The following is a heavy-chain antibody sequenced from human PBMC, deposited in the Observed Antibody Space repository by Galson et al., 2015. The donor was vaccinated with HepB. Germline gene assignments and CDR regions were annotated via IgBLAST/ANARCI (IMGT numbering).Heavy chain of an antibody. CDR1: GYTLTELS. CDR2: FDPEDGET. Sequence: SVKVSCKVSGYTLTELSMHWVRQAPGKGLEWMGGFDPEDGETIYAQKFQGRVTMTEDTSTDTAYMELSSLRSEDTAVYYCATDLATVTNRRGGGPGEYFDLWGRGTLVTVSS. J-gene: IGHJ2*01. V-gene: IGHV1-24*01. CDR3: ATDLATVTNRRGGGPGEYFDL. D-gene: IGHD4-17*01.